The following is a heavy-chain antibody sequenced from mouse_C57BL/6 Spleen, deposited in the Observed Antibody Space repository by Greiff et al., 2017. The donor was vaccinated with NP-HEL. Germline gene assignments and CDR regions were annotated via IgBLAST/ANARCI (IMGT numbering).Heavy chain of an antibody. V-gene: IGHV1-76*01. D-gene: IGHD1-1*01. CDR1: GYTFTDYY. Sequence: VQLVESGAELVRPGASVKLSCKASGYTFTDYYINWVKQRPGQGLEWIARIYPGSGNTYYNEKFKGKATLTAENASSTAYMQLSSRTSEDSAVYVCARSYYYGSSWFAYWGQGTLVTVSA. CDR3: ARSYYYGSSWFAY. CDR2: IYPGSGNT. J-gene: IGHJ3*01.